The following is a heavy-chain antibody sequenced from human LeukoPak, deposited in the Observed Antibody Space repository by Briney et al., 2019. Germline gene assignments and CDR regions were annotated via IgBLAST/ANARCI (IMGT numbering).Heavy chain of an antibody. D-gene: IGHD3-10*01. J-gene: IGHJ4*02. CDR2: INTNTGNP. V-gene: IGHV7-4-1*02. CDR3: ARVELLWFGELSNRGFDY. CDR1: GYTFTSYA. Sequence: ASVKVSCKASGYTFTSYAMNWVRQAPGQGLEWMGWINTNTGNPTYAQGFTGRFVFSLDTSVSTAYLQISSLKAEDTAVYYCARVELLWFGELSNRGFDYWGQGTLVTVSS.